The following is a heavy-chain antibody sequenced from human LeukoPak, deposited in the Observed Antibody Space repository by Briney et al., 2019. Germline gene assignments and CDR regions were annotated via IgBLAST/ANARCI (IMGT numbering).Heavy chain of an antibody. V-gene: IGHV4-4*02. CDR2: THRSGDT. Sequence: SGTLSLTCAVYGVSISSGNWWTWVRQPPGKGLEWIGETHRSGDTKYNPSLNSRVTISMDNSKSQLSLNLISVTAADTAMYYCATRDQSRTFMVPLDSWGQGTLVTVSS. CDR3: ATRDQSRTFMVPLDS. J-gene: IGHJ4*02. D-gene: IGHD3-10*01. CDR1: GVSISSGNW.